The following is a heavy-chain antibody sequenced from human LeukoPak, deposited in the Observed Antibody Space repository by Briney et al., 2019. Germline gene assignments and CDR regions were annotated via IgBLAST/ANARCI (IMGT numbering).Heavy chain of an antibody. CDR1: GFTFSSYA. V-gene: IGHV3-23*01. D-gene: IGHD5-12*01. Sequence: GGSLRLSCAASGFTFSSYAMSWVRQAPGKGLEWVSAISGSGGSTYYADSVKGRFTISRDNSKNTLFLQMSSLRAEDTAVYYCAKGDVVTAIFPLDYWGQGTLVIVSS. CDR3: AKGDVVTAIFPLDY. J-gene: IGHJ4*02. CDR2: ISGSGGST.